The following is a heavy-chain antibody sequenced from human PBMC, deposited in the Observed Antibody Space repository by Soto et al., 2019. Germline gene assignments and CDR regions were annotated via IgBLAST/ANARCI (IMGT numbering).Heavy chain of an antibody. CDR3: ARDLFPGYSSGWYQH. CDR1: GYTFTGYY. Sequence: GASVKVSCKASGYTFTGYYMHWVRQAPGRGLEWMGWINPNSGGTNYAQKFQGWVTMTRDTSISTAYMELSRLRSDDTAVYYCARDLFPGYSSGWYQHWGQGTLVTVSS. J-gene: IGHJ1*01. V-gene: IGHV1-2*04. D-gene: IGHD6-19*01. CDR2: INPNSGGT.